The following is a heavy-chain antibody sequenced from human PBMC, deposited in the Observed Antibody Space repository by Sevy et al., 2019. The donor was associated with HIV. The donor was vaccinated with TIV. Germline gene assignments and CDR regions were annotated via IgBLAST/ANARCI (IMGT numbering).Heavy chain of an antibody. Sequence: SETLSLTCTVSGGSISSGDYYWSWIRQPPGKGLEWIGYIYYSGSTYYNPSLKSRVTIPVDTSKNQFSLKLSSVTAADTAVYYCARGAYYYGSGSPFDYWGQGTLVTVSS. D-gene: IGHD3-10*01. J-gene: IGHJ4*02. CDR3: ARGAYYYGSGSPFDY. V-gene: IGHV4-30-4*01. CDR2: IYYSGST. CDR1: GGSISSGDYY.